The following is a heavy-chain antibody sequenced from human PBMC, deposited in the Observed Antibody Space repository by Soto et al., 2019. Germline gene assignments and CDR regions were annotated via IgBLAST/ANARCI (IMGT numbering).Heavy chain of an antibody. CDR1: GYSFTSYW. D-gene: IGHD3-22*01. V-gene: IGHV5-51*01. J-gene: IGHJ3*02. CDR3: ARSRYYYDSSGYYYDHAFDT. CDR2: IYPGDSDT. Sequence: PXESLKISCRGSGYSFTSYWIGWVRQMPGKGLEWMGIIYPGDSDTRYSPSFQGQVTISADKSISTAYLQWSSLKASDTAMYYCARSRYYYDSSGYYYDHAFDTWGQGTMVTVSS.